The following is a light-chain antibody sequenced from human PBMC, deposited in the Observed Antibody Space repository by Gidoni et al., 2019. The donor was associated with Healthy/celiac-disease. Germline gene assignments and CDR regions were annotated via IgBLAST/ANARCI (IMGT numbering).Light chain of an antibody. Sequence: QSVLTQPPSASGTPGQLVTISCSGSSSNIGSTSVDWYQQFPGTAPNLLIYSNNHRPSVVPDRFSGSKSGTSASLAISGLQSVDEADYHCAAWDDSLNAVVFGGGTKLTVL. J-gene: IGLJ2*01. CDR2: SNN. CDR1: SSNIGSTS. V-gene: IGLV1-44*01. CDR3: AAWDDSLNAVV.